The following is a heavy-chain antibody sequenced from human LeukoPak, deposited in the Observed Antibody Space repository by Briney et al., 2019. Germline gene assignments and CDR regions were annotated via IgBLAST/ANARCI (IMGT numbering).Heavy chain of an antibody. J-gene: IGHJ3*02. CDR2: ISYDGSNK. CDR1: GFTFSSYA. D-gene: IGHD3-9*01. Sequence: PGGSLRLSCAASGFTFSSYAMHWVRQAPGKGLEWVAVISYDGSNKYYADSVKGRFTISRDNSKNTLYLQMNSLRAEDTAVYYCAKDVEGYFDWLLYGGAFDIWGQGTMVTVSS. CDR3: AKDVEGYFDWLLYGGAFDI. V-gene: IGHV3-30*04.